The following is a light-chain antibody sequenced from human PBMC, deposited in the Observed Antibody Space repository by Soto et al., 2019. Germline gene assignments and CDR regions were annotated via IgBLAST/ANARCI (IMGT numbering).Light chain of an antibody. CDR2: GAF. J-gene: IGKJ5*01. CDR3: QQRNIWPPVT. Sequence: EIVMTQSPATLSVSPGERATLSCRASQSVSSYLAWYQQKPGQAPRLLIYGAFNRATGIPARFSGSGSGTDFTLTISSLEPEDFAVYYCQQRNIWPPVTFGQGTQLEIK. CDR1: QSVSSY. V-gene: IGKV3-11*01.